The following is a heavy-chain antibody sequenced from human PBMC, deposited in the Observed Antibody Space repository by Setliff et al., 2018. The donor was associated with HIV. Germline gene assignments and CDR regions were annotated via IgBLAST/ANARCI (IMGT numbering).Heavy chain of an antibody. CDR3: ARDGHLYGQPFDY. V-gene: IGHV3-7*03. CDR2: IDHFGSEE. J-gene: IGHJ4*02. D-gene: IGHD3-10*01. CDR1: GFSFTDVW. Sequence: GGSLRLSCAASGFSFTDVWMNWVRQAPGKGLEWVASIDHFGSEENYVDSVKGRFTISRDNTKNSLHLQLDSLSAEDAAVYFCARDGHLYGQPFDYWGQGALVTVSS.